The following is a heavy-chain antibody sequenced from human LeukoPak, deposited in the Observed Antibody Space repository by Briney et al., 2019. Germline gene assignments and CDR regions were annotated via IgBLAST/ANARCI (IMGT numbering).Heavy chain of an antibody. CDR3: ARGPSSSWYFNWFDP. J-gene: IGHJ5*02. Sequence: SETLSLTCTVSGGSISSYYWSWIRQPAGKGLEWIGRIYTSGSTNYNPSLKSRVTMSVDTSKNQFSLKLSSVTAADTAVYYCARGPSSSWYFNWFDPWGQGTLVTVSS. D-gene: IGHD6-13*01. V-gene: IGHV4-4*07. CDR2: IYTSGST. CDR1: GGSISSYY.